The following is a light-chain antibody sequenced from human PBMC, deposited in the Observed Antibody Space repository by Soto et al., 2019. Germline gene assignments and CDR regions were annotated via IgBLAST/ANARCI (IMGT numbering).Light chain of an antibody. CDR3: QQYENLPT. CDR1: QGISSY. V-gene: IGKV1-8*01. CDR2: AAS. Sequence: AIRMTQSPSSLSASTGDRVTITFRASQGISSYLAWYQQKPGKAPKLLIYAASTLESGVPSRFSGSGSGTDFTFTISRLQPEDIATYYCQQYENLPTFGQGTRLEIK. J-gene: IGKJ5*01.